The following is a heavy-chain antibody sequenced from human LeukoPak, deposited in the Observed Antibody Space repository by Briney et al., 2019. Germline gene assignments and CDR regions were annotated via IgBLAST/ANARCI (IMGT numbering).Heavy chain of an antibody. CDR2: IFYAGST. CDR3: ARLPERSDLLPSYANSFDC. J-gene: IGHJ4*02. Sequence: SETLSLTCTVSGGSINSPNHYWDWIRQPPGKGLEWIGSIFYAGSTYYNPSLKSRVTISVDTSKNQFSLRLSPVTAADTAVFFCARLPERSDLLPSYANSFDCWGQGTLVTVSS. D-gene: IGHD3-9*01. CDR1: GGSINSPNHY. V-gene: IGHV4-39*01.